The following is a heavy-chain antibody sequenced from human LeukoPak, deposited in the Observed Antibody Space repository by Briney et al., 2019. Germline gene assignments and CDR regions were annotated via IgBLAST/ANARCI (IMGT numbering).Heavy chain of an antibody. CDR2: IYYSGST. Sequence: SETLSLTCTVSGGSISSSSYYWGWIRQPPGKGLEWIGSIYYSGSTYYNPSLKSRVTISVDTSKNQFSLKLSSVTAADTAVYYCARDHQLYCSGGSCYSFPWFDPWGQGTLVTVSS. CDR3: ARDHQLYCSGGSCYSFPWFDP. V-gene: IGHV4-39*07. J-gene: IGHJ5*02. D-gene: IGHD2-15*01. CDR1: GGSISSSSYY.